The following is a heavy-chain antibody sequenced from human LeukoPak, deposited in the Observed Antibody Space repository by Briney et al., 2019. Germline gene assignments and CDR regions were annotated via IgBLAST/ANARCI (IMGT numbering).Heavy chain of an antibody. D-gene: IGHD2-15*01. V-gene: IGHV3-23*01. CDR3: ARRDIVVVVSASDY. CDR2: ISGSGGST. J-gene: IGHJ4*02. Sequence: PGGSLRLSCAASGFTFSSYAMSWVRQAPGEGLEWVSAISGSGGSTYYADSVKGRFTISRDNSKNTLYLQMNSLRAEDTAVYYCARRDIVVVVSASDYWGQGTLVTVSS. CDR1: GFTFSSYA.